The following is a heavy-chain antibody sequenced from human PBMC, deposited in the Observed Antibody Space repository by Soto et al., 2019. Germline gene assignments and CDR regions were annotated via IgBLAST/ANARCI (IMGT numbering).Heavy chain of an antibody. CDR3: AGDPDSHYNDSHAYSYP. CDR1: GGTFSTYT. J-gene: IGHJ5*02. D-gene: IGHD3-22*01. V-gene: IGHV1-69*08. CDR2: IIPIIGII. Sequence: QVQLVQSGAEVKKPGSSVKVSCKASGGTFSTYTITWVRQAPGQGLEWMGRIIPIIGIINYAQKFQGRVTLPAEXXXGXXYMELTRLRSDDTAVYYCAGDPDSHYNDSHAYSYPWGQGTLVTVSS.